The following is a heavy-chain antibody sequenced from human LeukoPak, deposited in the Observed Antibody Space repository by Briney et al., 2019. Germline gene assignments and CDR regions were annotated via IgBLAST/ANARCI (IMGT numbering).Heavy chain of an antibody. J-gene: IGHJ4*02. V-gene: IGHV3-7*01. Sequence: GGSLRLSCAASGFTFSSYWMSWVRQAPGKGLEWVANIKQDGSEKYYVDSVKGRFTISRDNAKNSLYLQMNSLRAEDTAVYYCAREYYGSGSPYFDYWGRGTLVTVSS. CDR1: GFTFSSYW. D-gene: IGHD3-10*01. CDR2: IKQDGSEK. CDR3: AREYYGSGSPYFDY.